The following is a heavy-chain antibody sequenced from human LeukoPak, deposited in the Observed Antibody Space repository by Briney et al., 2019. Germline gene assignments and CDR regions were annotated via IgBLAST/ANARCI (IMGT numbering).Heavy chain of an antibody. CDR1: GGSFSGYY. D-gene: IGHD3-22*01. CDR2: INNSRST. J-gene: IGHJ3*01. CDR3: ARGHHYFYDSSGYGL. Sequence: PSEALSLTCAFYGGSFSGYYWTSIRQPPGKGLEWNGGINNSRSTNYNPSLKRRVTISVDTYNNQFSLKMSSVTAADTAVYYCARGHHYFYDSSGYGLWGQETMVTVSS. V-gene: IGHV4-34*01.